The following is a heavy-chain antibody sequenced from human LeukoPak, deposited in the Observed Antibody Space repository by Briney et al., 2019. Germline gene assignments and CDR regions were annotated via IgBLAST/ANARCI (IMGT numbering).Heavy chain of an antibody. V-gene: IGHV3-30-3*01. CDR2: ISYDGSNK. CDR3: ARDTDDSSGLSY. D-gene: IGHD3-22*01. J-gene: IGHJ4*02. Sequence: PGGSLRLSCAASGFTFSSYAMHWVRQAPGKGLEWVAVISYDGSNKYYADSVKGRSTISRDNSKNTLYLQMNSLRAEDTAVYYCARDTDDSSGLSYWGQGTLVTVSS. CDR1: GFTFSSYA.